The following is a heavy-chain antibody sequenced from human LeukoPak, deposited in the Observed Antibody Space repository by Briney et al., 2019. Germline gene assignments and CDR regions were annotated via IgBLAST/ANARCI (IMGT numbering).Heavy chain of an antibody. Sequence: SETLSLTCTVSSGSISGSSYYWGWIRQPPGKGLEWIGSIYYSGSTYYNPSLKSRVTISVDTSKNQFSLKLSSVTAADTAVYYCARQPSGWYENYYYGMDVWDQGTTVTVSS. CDR3: ARQPSGWYENYYYGMDV. D-gene: IGHD6-19*01. V-gene: IGHV4-39*01. CDR1: SGSISGSSYY. J-gene: IGHJ6*02. CDR2: IYYSGST.